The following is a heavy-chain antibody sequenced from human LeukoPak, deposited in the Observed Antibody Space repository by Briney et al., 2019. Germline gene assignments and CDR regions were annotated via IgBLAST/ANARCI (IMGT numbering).Heavy chain of an antibody. J-gene: IGHJ3*02. CDR2: FYVGGAT. Sequence: GGSLRLSCAVSGFSVTNNYMSWVRQAPGKGLEWVSVFYVGGATYYADSVKGRFTISRDNSENTLYLQMKSLRSEDTAVYYCARDQRDGYNVYAFDIWGQGTMVTVSS. D-gene: IGHD5-24*01. V-gene: IGHV3-53*05. CDR1: GFSVTNNY. CDR3: ARDQRDGYNVYAFDI.